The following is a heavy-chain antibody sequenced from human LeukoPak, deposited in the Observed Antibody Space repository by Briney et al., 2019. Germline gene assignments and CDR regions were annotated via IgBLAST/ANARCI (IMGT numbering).Heavy chain of an antibody. CDR3: ARETSQKGAHYMDV. J-gene: IGHJ6*03. Sequence: PSETLSLTCTVSGGSISSSSYYWGWIRQPPGKGLEWIGSTYYSGSTYYNPSLRSRVTISVDTSKNQFSLKLSSVTAADTAVYYCARETSQKGAHYMDVWGKGTTVTISS. V-gene: IGHV4-39*07. D-gene: IGHD3-16*01. CDR2: TYYSGST. CDR1: GGSISSSSYY.